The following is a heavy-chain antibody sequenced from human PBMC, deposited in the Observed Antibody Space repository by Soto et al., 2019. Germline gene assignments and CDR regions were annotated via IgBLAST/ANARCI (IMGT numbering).Heavy chain of an antibody. V-gene: IGHV3-33*01. J-gene: IGHJ5*02. Sequence: QVQLVESGGGVVQTGRSLRLSCAASGFTFSSYGMHWVRQAPGKGLEWVAVIWYDGSNKYYADSVKGRFTISRDNSKNTRYLQMNSLRAEDTAVYYCARDRSGWFDPWGQGTLVTVSS. CDR3: ARDRSGWFDP. CDR2: IWYDGSNK. CDR1: GFTFSSYG.